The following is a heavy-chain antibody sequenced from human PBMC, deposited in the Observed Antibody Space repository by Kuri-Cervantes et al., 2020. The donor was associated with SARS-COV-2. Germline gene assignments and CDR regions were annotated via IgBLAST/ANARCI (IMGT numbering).Heavy chain of an antibody. CDR2: ISYDGSNK. V-gene: IGHV3-30-3*01. D-gene: IGHD2-21*01. J-gene: IGHJ4*02. CDR1: GFTFSSYA. CDR3: AKDIGIATNRGLDY. Sequence: GGSLRLSCAASGFTFSSYAMHWVRQAPGKGLEWVAVISYDGSNKYYADSVKGRFTISRDNSKNTLYLQMNSLRAGDTAVYYCAKDIGIATNRGLDYWGQGTLVTISS.